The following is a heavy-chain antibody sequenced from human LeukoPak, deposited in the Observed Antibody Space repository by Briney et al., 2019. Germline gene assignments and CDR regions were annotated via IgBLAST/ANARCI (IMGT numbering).Heavy chain of an antibody. Sequence: SETLSLTCTVSGGSISSSSYYWGWIRQPPGKGLEWIGSIYYSGSTYYNPSLKSRVTISVDTSKNQFSLKLSSVTAADTAVYYCARVSVVVVAATLSPGYNWFDPWGQGTLVTVSS. D-gene: IGHD2-15*01. CDR3: ARVSVVVVAATLSPGYNWFDP. CDR2: IYYSGST. V-gene: IGHV4-39*07. J-gene: IGHJ5*02. CDR1: GGSISSSSYY.